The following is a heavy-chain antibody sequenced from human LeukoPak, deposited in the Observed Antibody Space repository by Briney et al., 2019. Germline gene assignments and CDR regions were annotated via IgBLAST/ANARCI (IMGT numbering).Heavy chain of an antibody. CDR2: IKSKRNGGTT. Sequence: GGSLRLSCVASGFTFHNAWMSWVRQAPGKGLEWVGRIKSKRNGGTTDYAAPVKGRFTVSRDDSTNTLFLQMTSLKADDTGLYYCSTDSYGVPTPFEYWGQGSLVTVSS. D-gene: IGHD4-17*01. CDR3: STDSYGVPTPFEY. J-gene: IGHJ4*02. CDR1: GFTFHNAW. V-gene: IGHV3-15*01.